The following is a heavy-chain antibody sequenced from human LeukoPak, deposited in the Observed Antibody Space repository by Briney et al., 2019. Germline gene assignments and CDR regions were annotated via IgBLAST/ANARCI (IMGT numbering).Heavy chain of an antibody. J-gene: IGHJ5*02. CDR2: INPSGGST. D-gene: IGHD3-10*01. Sequence: ASVKVSCKASGYTFTSYYMHWVRQAPGQGLEWMGIINPSGGSTSYAQKFQGRVTMTRDMSTSTDYMELRSLRSDDTAVYYCARDPYGSGSFDPWGQGTLVTVSS. CDR1: GYTFTSYY. CDR3: ARDPYGSGSFDP. V-gene: IGHV1-46*01.